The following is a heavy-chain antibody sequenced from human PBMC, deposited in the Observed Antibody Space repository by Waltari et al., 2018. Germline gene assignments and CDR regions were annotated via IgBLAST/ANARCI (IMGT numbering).Heavy chain of an antibody. CDR3: ATGGWGFYLDN. D-gene: IGHD7-27*01. CDR2: ISSTGTYT. CDR1: GFTFSSYS. V-gene: IGHV3-21*01. J-gene: IGHJ4*02. Sequence: ELQLVESGGGLVKPGGSLRLSCAASGFTFSSYSMNWVRQAPGKGLEWISSISSTGTYTHYADSVKGRFTITRDNAKNSLYLQMNSLRAEDTGVYWCATGGWGFYLDNWGQGTLVTFSS.